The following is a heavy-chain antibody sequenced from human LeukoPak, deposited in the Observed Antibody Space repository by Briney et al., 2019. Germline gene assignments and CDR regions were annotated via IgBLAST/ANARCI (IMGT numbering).Heavy chain of an antibody. J-gene: IGHJ5*02. V-gene: IGHV4-4*08. CDR1: GGSNNSYY. CDR3: AIKEPKKGWFDP. Sequence: WETLSLTCTVSGGSNNSYYWSWIRQPPGKGLEWIGYTHPSGNTNYSPSPKSRVTISIDMSRNQFSLKLSSVTAADTAVYYCAIKEPKKGWFDPWGQGTLVTVS. CDR2: THPSGNT.